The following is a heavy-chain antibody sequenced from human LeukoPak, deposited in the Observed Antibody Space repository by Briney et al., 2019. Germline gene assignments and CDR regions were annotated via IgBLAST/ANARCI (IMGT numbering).Heavy chain of an antibody. V-gene: IGHV4-4*07. J-gene: IGHJ4*02. Sequence: PSETLSLTCTVSGGSISSYYWSWIRQPAGKGLGWIGRIYTSGSTNYNPSLKSRVTMSVDTSKNQFSLKLSSVTAADTAVYYCARDLLSGDWNYGVYFDYWGQGTLVTVSS. CDR2: IYTSGST. D-gene: IGHD1-7*01. CDR1: GGSISSYY. CDR3: ARDLLSGDWNYGVYFDY.